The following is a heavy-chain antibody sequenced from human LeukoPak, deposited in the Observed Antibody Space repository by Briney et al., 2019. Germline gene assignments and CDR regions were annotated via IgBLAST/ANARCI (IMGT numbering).Heavy chain of an antibody. Sequence: GGSLRLSCAASGFTFSSYGMHWVRQAPGKGLEWVANIKQDGSEKYYVDSVKGRFTISRGNAKNSLYLQMNSLRAEDTAVYYCARAVRGSSKSFDYWGQGTLVTVSS. V-gene: IGHV3-7*01. CDR3: ARAVRGSSKSFDY. CDR2: IKQDGSEK. J-gene: IGHJ4*02. CDR1: GFTFSSYG. D-gene: IGHD6-6*01.